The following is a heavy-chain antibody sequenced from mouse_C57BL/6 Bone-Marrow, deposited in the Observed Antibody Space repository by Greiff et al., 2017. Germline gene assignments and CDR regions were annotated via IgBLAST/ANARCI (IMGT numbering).Heavy chain of an antibody. J-gene: IGHJ4*01. CDR2: INSDGGST. Sequence: EVKLMESGGGLVQPGESLKLSCESNEYEFPSYDMSWVRKTPEKRLELVAAINSDGGSTYYPDTMERRFIISRDKTKKTLYLQMSSLRSEDTALYYCARYGYDDAMDYWGQGTSVTVSS. V-gene: IGHV5-2*01. D-gene: IGHD2-2*01. CDR1: EYEFPSYD. CDR3: ARYGYDDAMDY.